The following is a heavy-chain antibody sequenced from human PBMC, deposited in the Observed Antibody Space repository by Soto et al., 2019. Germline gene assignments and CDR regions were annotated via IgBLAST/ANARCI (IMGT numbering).Heavy chain of an antibody. Sequence: PGGSLRLSCAASGFTFSSYAMSWVRQAPGKGLEWVSAISGSGGSTYYADSVKGRFTISRDNSKNTLYLQMNSLRAEDTALYYCAKSSALGYCSSPSCYTIDYWGQGTLVTVS. V-gene: IGHV3-23*01. D-gene: IGHD2-2*02. J-gene: IGHJ4*02. CDR3: AKSSALGYCSSPSCYTIDY. CDR1: GFTFSSYA. CDR2: ISGSGGST.